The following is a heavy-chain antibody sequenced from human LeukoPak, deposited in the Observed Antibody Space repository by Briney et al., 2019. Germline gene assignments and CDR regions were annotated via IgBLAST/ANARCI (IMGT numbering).Heavy chain of an antibody. V-gene: IGHV1-3*01. Sequence: ASVKVSCKASGYTFTSSAIHWLRQAPGQRLEWMGWINPGNGNTKYSLNFQGRVTITRDTSASTAYMELSSLRSEDTAVYYCARVRGEIDYWGQGTLVTVSS. J-gene: IGHJ4*02. CDR1: GYTFTSSA. CDR2: INPGNGNT. D-gene: IGHD3-10*01. CDR3: ARVRGEIDY.